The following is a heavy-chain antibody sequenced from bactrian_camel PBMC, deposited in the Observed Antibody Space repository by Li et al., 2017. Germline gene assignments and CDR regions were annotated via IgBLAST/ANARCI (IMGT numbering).Heavy chain of an antibody. CDR1: GTTGSSYYF. CDR2: IDSDGIA. V-gene: IGHV3S10*01. Sequence: VQLVESGGGLVQPGGSLRISCAVSGTTGSSYYFMTWVRQAPGKEREGVAAIDSDGIASYADSVKGRFTVSRDNANNTVNLMMNSLKPEDTAMYYCAANFGPYCSGPYLARRANFLGQGTQVTVS. J-gene: IGHJ4*01. D-gene: IGHD2*01.